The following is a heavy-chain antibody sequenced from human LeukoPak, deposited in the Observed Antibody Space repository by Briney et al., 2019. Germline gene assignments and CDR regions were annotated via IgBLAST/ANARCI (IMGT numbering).Heavy chain of an antibody. V-gene: IGHV4-59*08. Sequence: SEALSLTCTVSGGSISSYYLSWIRKPPGKGLEWNRHIYYSGSTNYHPSLKSRGTISVDSSKNQFSLKLSYVTAADTAVYYCASTYCSGGSCYWARDYWGEGTLVTVS. CDR2: IYYSGST. CDR3: ASTYCSGGSCYWARDY. CDR1: GGSISSYY. J-gene: IGHJ4*02. D-gene: IGHD2-15*01.